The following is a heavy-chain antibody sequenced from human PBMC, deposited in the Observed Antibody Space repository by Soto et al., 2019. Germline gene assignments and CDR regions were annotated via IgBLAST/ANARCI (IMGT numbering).Heavy chain of an antibody. V-gene: IGHV4-59*01. D-gene: IGHD3-10*01. Sequence: QVQLQESGPGLVKPSETLSLTCTVSGGSISSYYWSWIRQPPGKGLEWNGNIYYSGSTNYNPSLKSRVTISVDTSKKQFSLKLSSVTAADTAVYYCARYQRYGSGSSRKTYYFDYWGQGTLVTVSS. J-gene: IGHJ4*02. CDR2: IYYSGST. CDR3: ARYQRYGSGSSRKTYYFDY. CDR1: GGSISSYY.